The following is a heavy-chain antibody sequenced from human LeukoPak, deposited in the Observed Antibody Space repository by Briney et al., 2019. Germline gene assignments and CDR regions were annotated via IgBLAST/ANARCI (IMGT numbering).Heavy chain of an antibody. CDR3: AKDAGDYVGY. CDR2: ISYDGSNK. J-gene: IGHJ4*02. D-gene: IGHD4-17*01. Sequence: VGSLRLSCAASGFTFCSYGLHCVRQAPGKGLESGAVISYDGSNKYYADSVRGRFTISRDNSKNTLYLQMNSLRAEDTAVYYCAKDAGDYVGYWGQGTLVTVSS. CDR1: GFTFCSYG. V-gene: IGHV3-30*18.